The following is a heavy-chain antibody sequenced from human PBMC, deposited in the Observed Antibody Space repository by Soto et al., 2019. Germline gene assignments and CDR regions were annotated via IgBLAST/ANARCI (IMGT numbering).Heavy chain of an antibody. CDR2: IYTDGSRA. CDR3: ARGARNYYYFDY. J-gene: IGHJ4*02. Sequence: EVQLVESGGGLVQPGGSLRLSCAASGFTFSSYWMHWVRQAPGKGLVWVSRIYTDGSRADYVDSVKGRFTISRDNAKNTVYLQVNSLGAEDTAVYYCARGARNYYYFDYWGQGTLVTVSS. V-gene: IGHV3-74*01. D-gene: IGHD1-7*01. CDR1: GFTFSSYW.